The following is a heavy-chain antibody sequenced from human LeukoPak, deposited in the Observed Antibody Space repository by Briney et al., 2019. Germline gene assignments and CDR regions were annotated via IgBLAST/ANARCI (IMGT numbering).Heavy chain of an antibody. CDR1: GFTFSSYG. CDR3: AKRSAARPSTGFDY. Sequence: GGSLRLSCAASGFTFSSYGMHWVRQAPGKGLEWVAFIRYDGSNKYYADSVKGRFTISRDNSKNTLYLQMNSLRAEDTAVYYCAKRSAARPSTGFDYWGQGTLVTVSS. J-gene: IGHJ4*02. CDR2: IRYDGSNK. D-gene: IGHD6-6*01. V-gene: IGHV3-30*02.